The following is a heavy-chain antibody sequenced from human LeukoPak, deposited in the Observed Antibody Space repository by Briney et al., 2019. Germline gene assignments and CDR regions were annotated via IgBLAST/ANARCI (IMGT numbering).Heavy chain of an antibody. V-gene: IGHV3-7*03. J-gene: IGHJ6*04. CDR2: IKQDGSEK. CDR1: GFTFSSYW. CDR3: ARDPWVRAYYYGMDV. Sequence: GWYLRVSCAAPGFTFSSYWMSWVRQAPGKGLEWVANIKQDGSEKYYVDSVKGRFTISRDNAKNSLYLQMNSLRAEDTAVYYCARDPWVRAYYYGMDVWGKGTTVTVSS. D-gene: IGHD3-16*01.